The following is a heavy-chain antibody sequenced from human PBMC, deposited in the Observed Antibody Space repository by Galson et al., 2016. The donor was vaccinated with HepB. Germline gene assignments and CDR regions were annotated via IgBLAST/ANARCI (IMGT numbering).Heavy chain of an antibody. CDR3: AKDTACTSTSCPGFFDY. CDR2: ISASGGYI. Sequence: SLRLSCAASGFTFSSYAMSWVRQAPGKGLEWVSFISASGGYIRYADSVKGRFTISRDTSKKTLFLQMNSLRPEDTAVYFCAKDTACTSTSCPGFFDYWGQGTLVTVSS. CDR1: GFTFSSYA. J-gene: IGHJ4*02. D-gene: IGHD2-2*01. V-gene: IGHV3-23*01.